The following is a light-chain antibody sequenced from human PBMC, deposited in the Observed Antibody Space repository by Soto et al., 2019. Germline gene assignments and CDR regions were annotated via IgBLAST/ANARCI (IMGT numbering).Light chain of an antibody. Sequence: HSARVQHASVSGPCGRRITISCTGTGSDVGGYKYVSWYQQLPGKAPKLMIYDVSYRPSGVSARFSGSKSGNTASLIISGLQAEDEADYYCSSYASSSPFVFGTGTKVTVL. J-gene: IGLJ1*01. CDR1: GSDVGGYKY. V-gene: IGLV2-14*01. CDR2: DVS. CDR3: SSYASSSPFV.